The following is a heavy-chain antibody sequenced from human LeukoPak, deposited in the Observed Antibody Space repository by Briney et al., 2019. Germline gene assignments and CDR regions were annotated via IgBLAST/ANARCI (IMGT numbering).Heavy chain of an antibody. CDR2: ISGSGGST. CDR1: GFTFSSYA. Sequence: GGSLRLSCAASGFTFSSYAMSWVRQAPGKGLEWVSAISGSGGSTYYADSVKGRFTISRDNSKNTLYLQMNSLRAEDTAVYYCASGGADYGDYEHAFDIWGQGTMVTVSS. D-gene: IGHD4-17*01. V-gene: IGHV3-23*01. CDR3: ASGGADYGDYEHAFDI. J-gene: IGHJ3*02.